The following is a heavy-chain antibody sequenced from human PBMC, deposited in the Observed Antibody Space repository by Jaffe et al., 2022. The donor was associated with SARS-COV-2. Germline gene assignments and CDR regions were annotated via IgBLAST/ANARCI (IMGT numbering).Heavy chain of an antibody. CDR3: ARPSLSGYFPFDS. V-gene: IGHV1-3*01. Sequence: QVQLVQSGAEVKKPGASVKVSCKASGYSFTSYAMHWVRQAPGQRLEWMGWIDGGNGNTKYSQKFQGRVTITRDTSASTAYMELSSLRSEDTAVYYCARPSLSGYFPFDSWGQGTLVTVSS. CDR1: GYSFTSYA. D-gene: IGHD3-3*01. CDR2: IDGGNGNT. J-gene: IGHJ4*02.